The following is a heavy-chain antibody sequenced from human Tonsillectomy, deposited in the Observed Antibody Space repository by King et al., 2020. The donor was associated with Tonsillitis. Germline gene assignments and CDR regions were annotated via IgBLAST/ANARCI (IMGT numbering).Heavy chain of an antibody. CDR3: AKEGAGPFDP. Sequence: VQLVQSGGGVVQPGGSLRLSCEPSGFIFKSFGMHWVRQAPGKGLEWVAGLSYDGGNKYNAESVKGRFTISRDNSEHTLSLQMNSLRGEDTAIYYCAKEGAGPFDPWGKGTLVSVSA. J-gene: IGHJ5*02. CDR2: LSYDGGNK. D-gene: IGHD1-14*01. V-gene: IGHV3-30*18. CDR1: GFIFKSFG.